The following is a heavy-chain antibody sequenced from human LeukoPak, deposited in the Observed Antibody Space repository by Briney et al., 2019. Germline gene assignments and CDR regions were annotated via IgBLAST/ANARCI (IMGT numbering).Heavy chain of an antibody. J-gene: IGHJ4*02. CDR1: GITFSSYS. CDR2: ISGSGGST. Sequence: GWSLRLSCAASGITFSSYSMSWVRQAPGKGLEWVSGISGSGGSTYYADSVKGRFTISRDNSKNTLYLQMNSLRAEDTAVFYCAKLGYGGNSWFDYWGQGTLVTVSS. D-gene: IGHD4-23*01. CDR3: AKLGYGGNSWFDY. V-gene: IGHV3-23*01.